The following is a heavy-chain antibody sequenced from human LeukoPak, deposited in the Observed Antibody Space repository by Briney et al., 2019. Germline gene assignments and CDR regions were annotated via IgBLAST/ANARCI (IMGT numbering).Heavy chain of an antibody. CDR2: ISSDGSNK. Sequence: GGSLRLSCVASGFTLSRHPIFWVRQAPGKGLEWVAVISSDGSNKYYADSVKGRFTISRDNSNNTLYLQMNSLRADDTAIYYCAKGVDIWFGELISLDYWGQGTLVTVSS. D-gene: IGHD3-10*01. CDR1: GFTLSRHP. V-gene: IGHV3-30*04. J-gene: IGHJ4*02. CDR3: AKGVDIWFGELISLDY.